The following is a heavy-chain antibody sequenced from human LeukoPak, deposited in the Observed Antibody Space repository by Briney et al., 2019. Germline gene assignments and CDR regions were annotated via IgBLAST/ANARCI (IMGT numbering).Heavy chain of an antibody. D-gene: IGHD3-10*01. V-gene: IGHV4-59*01. Sequence: SETLSLTCTVSGGSISSYYWSWIRQPPGKGLEWIGYIYYSGSTNYNPSLKSRVTISVDTPKNQFSLKLSSVTAADTAVYYCARDNVRWAVRYWYFDLWGRGTLVTVSS. CDR3: ARDNVRWAVRYWYFDL. J-gene: IGHJ2*01. CDR2: IYYSGST. CDR1: GGSISSYY.